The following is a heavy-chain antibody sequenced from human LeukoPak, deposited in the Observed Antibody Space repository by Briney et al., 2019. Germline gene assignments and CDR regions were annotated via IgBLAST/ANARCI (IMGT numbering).Heavy chain of an antibody. D-gene: IGHD3-16*01. J-gene: IGHJ4*02. CDR2: ISGSGGST. V-gene: IGHV3-23*01. Sequence: GGSLRLSCAASGFTFSSYAMSWVRQAPGKGLEWVSAISGSGGSTYYADSVKGRFTISRANSRDTLYLQRSSLRAEDTAVYYCAKGYYDYVWGSYSIGYWGQGTLVTVSS. CDR3: AKGYYDYVWGSYSIGY. CDR1: GFTFSSYA.